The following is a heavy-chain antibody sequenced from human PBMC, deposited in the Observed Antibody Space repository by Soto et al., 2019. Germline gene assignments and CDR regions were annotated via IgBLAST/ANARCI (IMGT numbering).Heavy chain of an antibody. Sequence: LRLSCAASGFTVSSKYMSWVRQAPGKGLEWISVIWSAGLIYYADSVRGRFTISRDISKNILYLEMTSLRADDTAVYYCAREAPMDVWGQGTTVTVSS. V-gene: IGHV3-53*01. CDR3: AREAPMDV. J-gene: IGHJ6*02. CDR2: IWSAGLI. CDR1: GFTVSSKY.